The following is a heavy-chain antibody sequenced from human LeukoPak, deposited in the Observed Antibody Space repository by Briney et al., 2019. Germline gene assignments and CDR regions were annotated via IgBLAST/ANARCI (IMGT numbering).Heavy chain of an antibody. CDR2: ICYSVST. CDR3: ARLDYGDRFGY. D-gene: IGHD4-17*01. Sequence: SETLSLTCTVSGVSTSSYYCSWSRQPPGQGLEWIGYICYSVSTNYNPSLKSRVTISVDTSKFPFSLKLSSVTAADTAVYYCARLDYGDRFGYWGQGTLVTVSS. V-gene: IGHV4-59*08. CDR1: GVSTSSYY. J-gene: IGHJ4*02.